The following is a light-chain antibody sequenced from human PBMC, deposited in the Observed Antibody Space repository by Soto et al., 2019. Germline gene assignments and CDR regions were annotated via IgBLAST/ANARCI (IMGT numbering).Light chain of an antibody. CDR1: QSINSNY. Sequence: IVLTQSPGTLSLSPGETATLSCRASQSINSNYLAWYQQKPGQAPRLLIYGASSRATGIPDRFSGSGSGTDFTLTISRLEPEDFAIYYCQQYGASAPNTFGQGTRLE. V-gene: IGKV3-20*01. CDR3: QQYGASAPNT. J-gene: IGKJ5*01. CDR2: GAS.